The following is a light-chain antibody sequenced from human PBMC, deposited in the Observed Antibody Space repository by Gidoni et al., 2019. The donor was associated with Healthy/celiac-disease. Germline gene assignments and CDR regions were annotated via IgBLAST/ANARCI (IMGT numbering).Light chain of an antibody. CDR1: QSVSSY. Sequence: EIVLTQSPATLSLSPGERATLSSRASQSVSSYLAWYQQKPGQAPRLLIYDASNRATGIPARFSGSGSGTDFTLTISSLEPEDFAVYYCQQRSNSLTFGPGTKVDIK. CDR3: QQRSNSLT. V-gene: IGKV3-11*01. CDR2: DAS. J-gene: IGKJ3*01.